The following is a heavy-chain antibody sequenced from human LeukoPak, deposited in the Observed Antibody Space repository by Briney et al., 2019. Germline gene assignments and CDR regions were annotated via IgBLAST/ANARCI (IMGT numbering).Heavy chain of an antibody. Sequence: SETLSLTCTVSGGSISSSSYYWGWIRQPPGTGLEWIGYIYYSGSAYYNPSLKSRVTISVDTSKNQFSLKLSSVTAADTAVYYCARTSTYYDFWSGYRDFDYWGQGTLVTVSS. CDR2: IYYSGSA. CDR3: ARTSTYYDFWSGYRDFDY. CDR1: GGSISSSSYY. J-gene: IGHJ4*02. V-gene: IGHV4-30-4*08. D-gene: IGHD3-3*01.